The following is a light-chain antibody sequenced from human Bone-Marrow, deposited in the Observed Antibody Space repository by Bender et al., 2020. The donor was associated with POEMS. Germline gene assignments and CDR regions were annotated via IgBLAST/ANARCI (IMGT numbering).Light chain of an antibody. CDR3: SSYLGSSWV. Sequence: QSALTQPPSASGSPGQSVTISCTGTSSDVGGYNYVSWFQQHPGKAPKLMIYEVTKRPAGVPDRFSGSKSGNTASLTVSGLQAEDEADYCCSSYLGSSWVFGAGTKVTVL. J-gene: IGLJ3*02. V-gene: IGLV2-8*01. CDR1: SSDVGGYNY. CDR2: EVT.